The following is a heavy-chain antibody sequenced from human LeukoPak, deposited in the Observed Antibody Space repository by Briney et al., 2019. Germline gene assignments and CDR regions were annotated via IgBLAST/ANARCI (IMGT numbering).Heavy chain of an antibody. V-gene: IGHV4-34*01. CDR3: ARQGGDSMVRGVIKDWFDP. D-gene: IGHD3-10*01. J-gene: IGHJ5*02. CDR1: GGSFSGYY. Sequence: SETLSLTCAVYGGSFSGYYWSWIRQPPGKGLEWIGEINHSGSTNYNPSLKSRVTISADTSKNQFSLKLSSVTAADTAVYYCARQGGDSMVRGVIKDWFDPWGQGTLVTVSS. CDR2: INHSGST.